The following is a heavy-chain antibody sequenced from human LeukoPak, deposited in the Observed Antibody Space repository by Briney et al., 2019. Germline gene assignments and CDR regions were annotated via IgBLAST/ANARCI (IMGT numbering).Heavy chain of an antibody. CDR1: GGSISTYY. D-gene: IGHD4-11*01. J-gene: IGHJ4*02. Sequence: PSETLSLTCTVPGGSISTYYWSWIRQPPRKGLEWIGYIYYSGSTSYNPSLKSRVTISVDTSKNQFSLTLSSVTAADTAVYYCARGMQARLDYFDYWGQGTLVTVSS. V-gene: IGHV4-59*01. CDR3: ARGMQARLDYFDY. CDR2: IYYSGST.